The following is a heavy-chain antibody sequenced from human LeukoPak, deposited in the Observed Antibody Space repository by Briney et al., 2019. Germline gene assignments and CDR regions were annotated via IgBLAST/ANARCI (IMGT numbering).Heavy chain of an antibody. CDR2: ISYDGTNK. CDR1: GFTFSNYA. V-gene: IGHV3-30*04. Sequence: PGRSLRLSCAVSGFTFSNYAMHWVRQAPGKGLEWVAVISYDGTNKYYADFVKGRFTISRDDSKNTLDLQMNSLRVEDTAVYYCARDWYDSSGKDAFDIWGQGTMVTVS. CDR3: ARDWYDSSGKDAFDI. J-gene: IGHJ3*02. D-gene: IGHD1-26*01.